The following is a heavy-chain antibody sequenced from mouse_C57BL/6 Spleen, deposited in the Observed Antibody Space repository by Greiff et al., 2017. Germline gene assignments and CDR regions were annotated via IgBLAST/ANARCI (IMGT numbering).Heavy chain of an antibody. D-gene: IGHD2-4*01. CDR1: GFTFSSYG. Sequence: EVQLVESGGDLVKPGGSLKLSCAASGFTFSSYGMSWVRQTPDKRLEWVATISSGGSYTYYPDSVKGRFTISRDNAKNTLYLQMISLKSEDTAMYYCARQVYDYDSYYAMDYWGQGTSVTVSS. CDR2: ISSGGSYT. J-gene: IGHJ4*01. CDR3: ARQVYDYDSYYAMDY. V-gene: IGHV5-6*01.